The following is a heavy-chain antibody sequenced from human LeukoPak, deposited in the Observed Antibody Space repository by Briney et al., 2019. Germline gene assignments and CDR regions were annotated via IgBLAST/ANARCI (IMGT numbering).Heavy chain of an antibody. Sequence: GGSLRLSCAASGFTFSTYAMSWVRQAPGKGLEWVSGISGSGGNTYYADSVKGRFTISRDNPKDTLYLQMNSLRAEDTAVYYCATEKGDSPDYWGQGTLVTVSS. V-gene: IGHV3-23*01. D-gene: IGHD2-21*01. J-gene: IGHJ4*02. CDR1: GFTFSTYA. CDR2: ISGSGGNT. CDR3: ATEKGDSPDY.